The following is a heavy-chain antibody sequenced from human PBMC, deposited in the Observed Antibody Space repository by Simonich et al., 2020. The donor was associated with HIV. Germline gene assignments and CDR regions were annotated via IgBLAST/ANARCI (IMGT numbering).Heavy chain of an antibody. Sequence: QVQLQQWGAGLLKPSETLSLTCAVYGGSFSGYHWSWIRQPPGKGLEWIGEINHSGSNNYNASLKSRVTISVDTSKNQFSLKLSSVTAADTAVYYCARRRIQLWLLALDIWGQGTMVTVAS. V-gene: IGHV4-34*01. J-gene: IGHJ3*02. D-gene: IGHD5-18*01. CDR1: GGSFSGYH. CDR3: ARRRIQLWLLALDI. CDR2: INHSGSN.